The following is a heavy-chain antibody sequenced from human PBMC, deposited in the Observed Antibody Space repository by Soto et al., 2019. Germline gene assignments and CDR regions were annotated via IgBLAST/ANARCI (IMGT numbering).Heavy chain of an antibody. J-gene: IGHJ5*02. Sequence: QVQLVQSGAEVKKPGASVKVSCKASGYPFTSYGISWVRQPPGQGLAWMGWLSVYNGNTNYAQKHQGRVTMTTDTSTSTDYRELRSMRSDDTAVYYCARDVGIAVSWFDPWGQGTLVLVSS. CDR2: LSVYNGNT. D-gene: IGHD1-26*01. CDR3: ARDVGIAVSWFDP. CDR1: GYPFTSYG. V-gene: IGHV1-18*04.